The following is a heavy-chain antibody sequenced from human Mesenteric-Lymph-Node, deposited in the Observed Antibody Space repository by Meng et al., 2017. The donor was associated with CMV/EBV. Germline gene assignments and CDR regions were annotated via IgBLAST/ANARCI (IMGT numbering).Heavy chain of an antibody. V-gene: IGHV4-31*03. CDR2: IYYSGST. D-gene: IGHD5-12*01. J-gene: IGHJ4*02. Sequence: TVSGGSLSSGGYYWSWIRQHPGKGLEWIGYIYYSGSTYYNPSLKSRVTISVDTSKNQFSLKLSSVTAADTAVYYCARDHSGYHYFDYWGQGTLVTVSS. CDR3: ARDHSGYHYFDY. CDR1: GGSLSSGGYY.